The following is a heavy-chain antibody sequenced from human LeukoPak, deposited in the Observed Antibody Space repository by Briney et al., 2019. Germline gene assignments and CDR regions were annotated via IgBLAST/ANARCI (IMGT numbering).Heavy chain of an antibody. CDR2: ISSSSSYI. V-gene: IGHV3-21*01. CDR3: ARVYLVPKDYYDSSGYLEH. J-gene: IGHJ1*01. D-gene: IGHD3-22*01. CDR1: GFTFSSYS. Sequence: GGSLRLSCAASGFTFSSYSMNWVRQAPGKGLEWVSSISSSSSYIYYADSVKGRFTISRDNAKNSLYLQMDSLRAEDTAVYYCARVYLVPKDYYDSSGYLEHWGQGTLVTVSS.